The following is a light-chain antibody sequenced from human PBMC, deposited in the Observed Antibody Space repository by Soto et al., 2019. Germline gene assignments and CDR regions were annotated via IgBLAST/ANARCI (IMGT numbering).Light chain of an antibody. CDR3: QQRTHWPPWT. J-gene: IGKJ1*01. CDR2: DAS. V-gene: IGKV3-11*01. CDR1: QSVSNY. Sequence: EIVLTQSPATPSLSPGDRATLSCRASQSVSNYLAWYQQKPGQAPRLLIYDASNRATGIPARFSGSGSGTDFTLTISSLEPEDFAVYYCQQRTHWPPWTFGQGTKVEIK.